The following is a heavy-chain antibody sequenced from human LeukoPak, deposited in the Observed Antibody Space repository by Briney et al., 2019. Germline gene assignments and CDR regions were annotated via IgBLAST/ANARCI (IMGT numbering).Heavy chain of an antibody. V-gene: IGHV1-46*01. CDR3: ARVREGHSSSWYFDY. Sequence: ASVKVSYKASGYTFTSYYMHWVRQTPGQGLEWMGIINPSGGSTSYAQKFQGRVTMTRDTSTSTGYMELSSLRSEDTAVYYCARVREGHSSSWYFDYWGQGTLVTVSS. D-gene: IGHD6-13*01. J-gene: IGHJ4*02. CDR1: GYTFTSYY. CDR2: INPSGGST.